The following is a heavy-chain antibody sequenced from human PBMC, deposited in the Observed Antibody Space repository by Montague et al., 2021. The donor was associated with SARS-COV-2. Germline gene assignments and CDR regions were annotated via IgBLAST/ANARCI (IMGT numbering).Heavy chain of an antibody. D-gene: IGHD6-13*01. CDR1: GDSMNNYY. CDR2: INYSGST. V-gene: IGHV4-59*01. CDR3: ARAPIYRSSWYAYFDY. Sequence: SETLSLTCTVSGDSMNNYYWSWIRQPPGKGLEWIGYINYSGSTHXNPSLQSRVTLSKDTSKNQFSLRLTSVTAADTAMYFCARAPIYRSSWYAYFDYWGQGPLVTVPS. J-gene: IGHJ4*02.